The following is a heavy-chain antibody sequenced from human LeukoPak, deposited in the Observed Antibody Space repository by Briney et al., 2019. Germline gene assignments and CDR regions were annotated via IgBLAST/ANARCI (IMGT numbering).Heavy chain of an antibody. D-gene: IGHD1-26*01. J-gene: IGHJ3*02. CDR3: ARQGRRGSDTAFDI. CDR1: GGSISSYY. V-gene: IGHV4-59*08. CDR2: IYYSGST. Sequence: SETLSLTCTVSGGSISSYYWSWIRQPPGKGLEWMGYIYYSGSTNYNPSLKSRVTISVDTSKNQFSLKLSSVTAADTAVYYCARQGRRGSDTAFDIWGQGTMATVSS.